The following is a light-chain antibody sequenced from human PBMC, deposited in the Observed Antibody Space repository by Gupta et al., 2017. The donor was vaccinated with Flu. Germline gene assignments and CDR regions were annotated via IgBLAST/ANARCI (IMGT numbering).Light chain of an antibody. V-gene: IGKV3-20*01. J-gene: IGKJ1*01. Sequence: IVLTQSPDTLSLSPGERATLSCRASRSVTSRYLAWYQQKPGQAPRVLIYYISTRATGIPDRFSGSGSETDFTLTISRLEPEDFAVYYCQQYQNSPTTFGQGTKVEIK. CDR1: RSVTSRY. CDR2: YIS. CDR3: QQYQNSPTT.